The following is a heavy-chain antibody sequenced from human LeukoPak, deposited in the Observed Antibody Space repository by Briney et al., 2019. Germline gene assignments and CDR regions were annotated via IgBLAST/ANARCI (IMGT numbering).Heavy chain of an antibody. J-gene: IGHJ4*02. CDR2: IYYSGST. D-gene: IGHD6-13*01. CDR1: GGSISSHY. CDR3: ARPRIAAAGTYFDY. Sequence: PSETLTLTCTVSGGSISSHYWSWIRQPPGKGLEWIGYIYYSGSTNYNPSLKSRVTISVDTSKNQFSLKLSSVTAADTAVYYCARPRIAAAGTYFDYWGQGTLVTVSS. V-gene: IGHV4-59*08.